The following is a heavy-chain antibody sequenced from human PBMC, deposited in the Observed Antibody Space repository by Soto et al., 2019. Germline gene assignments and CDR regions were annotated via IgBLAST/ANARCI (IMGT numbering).Heavy chain of an antibody. J-gene: IGHJ3*02. CDR2: MSHSGGT. D-gene: IGHD1-1*01. CDR1: GGFVSSGNYY. V-gene: IGHV4-34*01. Sequence: QVQLKQWGAGLLKPSETLSLTCAVYGGFVSSGNYYWSWIRQPPGKGLEWIGEMSHSGGTHFNPSPKSRVTISVDTSKNQFSLKMSSVTAPDTALYYCAGVERGTATTVVDAFDIWGPGTMVTVSS. CDR3: AGVERGTATTVVDAFDI.